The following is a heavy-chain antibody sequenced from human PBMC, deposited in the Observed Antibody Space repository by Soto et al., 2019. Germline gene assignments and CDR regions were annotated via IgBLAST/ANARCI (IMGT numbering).Heavy chain of an antibody. V-gene: IGHV3-30*18. Sequence: PGGSLRLSCAASGFTFSSYGMHWVRQAPGKGLEWVAVISYDGSNKYYADSVKGRFTISRDNSKNTLYLQMNSLRAEDTAVYYCANSGIAVAGTGYYGMDVWGQGTTVTVSS. D-gene: IGHD6-19*01. J-gene: IGHJ6*02. CDR1: GFTFSSYG. CDR3: ANSGIAVAGTGYYGMDV. CDR2: ISYDGSNK.